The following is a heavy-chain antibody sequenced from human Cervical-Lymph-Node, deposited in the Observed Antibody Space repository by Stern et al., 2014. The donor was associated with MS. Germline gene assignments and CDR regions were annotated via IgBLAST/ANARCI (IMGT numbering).Heavy chain of an antibody. CDR3: ARARGSVTMRVLDY. D-gene: IGHD4-17*01. CDR1: GGSISSSGYY. CDR2: IYYSGIS. Sequence: VQLQESGPGLVKPSQTLSLTCSVSGGSISSSGYYWSWVRQHPGKGLEWIGIIYYSGISYYKSSLKSRVSISSDTSKNQFSLNLNSVTAADTAIYYCARARGSVTMRVLDYWGQGILVTVSS. J-gene: IGHJ4*02. V-gene: IGHV4-31*03.